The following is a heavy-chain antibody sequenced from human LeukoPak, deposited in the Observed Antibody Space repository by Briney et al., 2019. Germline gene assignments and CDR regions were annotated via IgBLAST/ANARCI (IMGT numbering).Heavy chain of an antibody. CDR2: IYYSGST. D-gene: IGHD3-10*01. Sequence: PSAALSLTCTVSRGSISSYYWSWIRQPPGKGLEWIGYIYYSGSTNYNPSLRSRVTISVDTSKNQFSVKLSSVTAADTAVYYCARGGIGSGSYNWFDPWGQGTLVTVTS. J-gene: IGHJ5*02. CDR1: RGSISSYY. V-gene: IGHV4-59*01. CDR3: ARGGIGSGSYNWFDP.